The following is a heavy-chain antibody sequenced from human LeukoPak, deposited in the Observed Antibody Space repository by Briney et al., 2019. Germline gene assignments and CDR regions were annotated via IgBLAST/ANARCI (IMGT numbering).Heavy chain of an antibody. J-gene: IGHJ4*02. D-gene: IGHD3-22*01. V-gene: IGHV1-69*13. CDR1: GGTFSSYA. CDR3: ARHYYDSSAHAYYFDY. CDR2: IIPIFGTA. Sequence: ASVKVSCKASGGTFSSYAISWVRQAPGQGLEWMGGIIPIFGTANYAQKFQGRVTITADESTSTAYMELSSQRSEDTAVYYCARHYYDSSAHAYYFDYWGQGTLVTVSS.